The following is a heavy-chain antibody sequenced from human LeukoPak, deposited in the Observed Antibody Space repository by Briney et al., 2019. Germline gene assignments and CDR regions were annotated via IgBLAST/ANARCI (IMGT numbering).Heavy chain of an antibody. CDR2: ISGSGGST. CDR1: GFTFSSYA. Sequence: GGSLRLSCAASGFTFSSYAMSWVRQAPGQGLEWVSDISGSGGSTYYADSVKGRFTISRDNSKNTLYLQMNSLRAEDTAVYYCAKARAWQWLVQGYYFDYWGQGTLVTVSS. V-gene: IGHV3-23*01. CDR3: AKARAWQWLVQGYYFDY. J-gene: IGHJ4*02. D-gene: IGHD6-19*01.